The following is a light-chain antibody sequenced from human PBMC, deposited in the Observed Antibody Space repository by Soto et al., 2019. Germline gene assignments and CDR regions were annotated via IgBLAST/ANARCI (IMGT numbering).Light chain of an antibody. Sequence: DIQMTQYPSSLSASVGDRVTITCRASQSISNYLNWYQHKPGKAPNLLIYAASTLHSGVPSRFSGSGSGTHFTLTISSLQPEDFATYYCQQTYSSPETFDQGTKVEI. V-gene: IGKV1-39*01. J-gene: IGKJ1*01. CDR2: AAS. CDR3: QQTYSSPET. CDR1: QSISNY.